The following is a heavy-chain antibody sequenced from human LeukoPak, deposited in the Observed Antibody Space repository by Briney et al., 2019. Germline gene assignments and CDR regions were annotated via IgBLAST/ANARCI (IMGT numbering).Heavy chain of an antibody. CDR3: ARATPELNRPFDY. V-gene: IGHV1-8*01. CDR2: INSNSGST. J-gene: IGHJ4*02. Sequence: ASVKVSCKASGYTFTNSDIIWVRQATGQGPEWMGYINSNSGSTGSAQKFQGRVTMTRDSSINTAYMELSSLRSEDTAVYYCARATPELNRPFDYWGQGTLVTVSS. D-gene: IGHD3-10*01. CDR1: GYTFTNSD.